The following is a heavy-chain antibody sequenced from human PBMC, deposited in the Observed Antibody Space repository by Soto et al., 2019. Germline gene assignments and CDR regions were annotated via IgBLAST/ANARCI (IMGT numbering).Heavy chain of an antibody. CDR2: TYYRSKWYN. J-gene: IGHJ4*02. D-gene: IGHD4-17*01. Sequence: SQTLSLTCAISGDSVSSNSAAWNWIRQSPSRGFEWLGRTYYRSKWYNDYAVSVKSRITIIPDTSKNQFSLQLNSVTPEDTVMYYCAREGTTVTPYFDYWRQGTLVTVSS. V-gene: IGHV6-1*01. CDR1: GDSVSSNSAA. CDR3: AREGTTVTPYFDY.